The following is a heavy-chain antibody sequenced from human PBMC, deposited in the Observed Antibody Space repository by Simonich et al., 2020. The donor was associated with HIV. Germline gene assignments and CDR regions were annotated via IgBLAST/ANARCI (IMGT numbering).Heavy chain of an antibody. CDR2: INPGNSDT. CDR1: GYSFTSYW. Sequence: EVQLVPSGAEVKKPGESLKISFKGSGYSFTSYWIGWGRQMPGKGLEWMGIINPGNSDTRYSPSFQGQVTTSADKSISTAYLQWSSLKASDTAMYYCVRHGSWYGGYYFDYWGQGTLVTVSS. J-gene: IGHJ4*02. V-gene: IGHV5-51*01. D-gene: IGHD6-13*01. CDR3: VRHGSWYGGYYFDY.